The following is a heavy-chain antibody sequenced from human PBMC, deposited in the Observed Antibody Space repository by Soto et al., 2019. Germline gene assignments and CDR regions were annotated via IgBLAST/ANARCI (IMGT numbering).Heavy chain of an antibody. Sequence: GESLKISCKASGYSFTSHWIGWVRQMPGKGLECMGIIYPSDSDTRYSPSFQGQVTISADKSISTAYLRWSSLKASDTAMFYCARSDTSGWREADDSGQGTLVTVSS. CDR3: ARSDTSGWREADD. CDR2: IYPSDSDT. CDR1: GYSFTSHW. D-gene: IGHD6-19*01. J-gene: IGHJ4*02. V-gene: IGHV5-51*01.